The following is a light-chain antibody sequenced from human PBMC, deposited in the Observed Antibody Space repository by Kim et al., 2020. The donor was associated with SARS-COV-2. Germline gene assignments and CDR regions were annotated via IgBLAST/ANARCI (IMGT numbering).Light chain of an antibody. CDR1: SSNIGAGCD. V-gene: IGLV1-40*01. CDR3: QSYDSSLSGSWV. Sequence: QSVLTQPPSVSGAPGQRVTISCTGSSSNIGAGCDVHWYQQLPGTAPKLLIYGNNNRPSGVPDRFSGSKSGTSASLAITGLQAEDEADYYCQSYDSSLSGSWVFGGGTQLTVL. CDR2: GNN. J-gene: IGLJ3*02.